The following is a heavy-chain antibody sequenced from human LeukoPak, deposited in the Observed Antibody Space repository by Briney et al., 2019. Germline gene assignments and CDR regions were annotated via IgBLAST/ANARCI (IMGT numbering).Heavy chain of an antibody. Sequence: ASVKVSCKVSGYTLTELSMHWVRQAPGKGLEWMGGFDPEDGETIYAQKFQGRVTMTEDTSTDTAYMELSSLRSEDTAVYYCATTNLRFLEWLPPDYWGQGTLVTASS. J-gene: IGHJ4*02. V-gene: IGHV1-24*01. CDR3: ATTNLRFLEWLPPDY. D-gene: IGHD3-3*01. CDR1: GYTLTELS. CDR2: FDPEDGET.